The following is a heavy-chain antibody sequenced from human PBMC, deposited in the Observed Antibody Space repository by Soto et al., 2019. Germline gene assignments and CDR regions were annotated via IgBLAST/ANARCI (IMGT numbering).Heavy chain of an antibody. Sequence: RLSCAASGFTFSSYAMHWVRQAPGKGLEWVAVISYDGSNKYYADSVKGRFTISRDNSKNTLYLQMNSLRAEDTAVYYCARDTIAARPGSVDYWGQGTLVTVSS. J-gene: IGHJ4*02. CDR3: ARDTIAARPGSVDY. V-gene: IGHV3-30-3*01. CDR2: ISYDGSNK. D-gene: IGHD6-6*01. CDR1: GFTFSSYA.